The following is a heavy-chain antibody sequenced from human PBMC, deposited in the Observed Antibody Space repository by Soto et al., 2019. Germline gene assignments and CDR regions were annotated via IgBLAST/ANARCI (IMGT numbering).Heavy chain of an antibody. CDR1: GGTFSSYA. CDR2: IIPIFGTA. J-gene: IGHJ5*02. Sequence: QVQLVQSGAEVKKPGSSVKVSCKASGGTFSSYAISWVRQAPGQGLEWMGGIIPIFGTANYAQKFQGRVTITADESTSTAAMELSSLRAEETAVYYCARELATVVTGWFAPWGQGTLVTVCS. D-gene: IGHD4-17*01. CDR3: ARELATVVTGWFAP. V-gene: IGHV1-69*12.